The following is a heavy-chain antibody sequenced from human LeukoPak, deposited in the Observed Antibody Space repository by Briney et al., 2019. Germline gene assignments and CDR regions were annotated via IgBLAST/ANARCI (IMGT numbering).Heavy chain of an antibody. CDR2: IRYDGSNK. J-gene: IGHJ4*02. V-gene: IGHV3-30*02. CDR3: AKAIHSSSSGVVDY. Sequence: GGPLRLSXAASGFIFSNYAMHWVRQAPGKGLEWVTFIRYDGSNKYYAESVKGRFTISRDNSKNTLYPQMNSLRAEDTAVYYCAKAIHSSSSGVVDYWGQGTLVTVSS. D-gene: IGHD6-6*01. CDR1: GFIFSNYA.